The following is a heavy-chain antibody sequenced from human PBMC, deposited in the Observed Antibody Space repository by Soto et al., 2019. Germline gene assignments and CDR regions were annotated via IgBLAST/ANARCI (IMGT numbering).Heavy chain of an antibody. V-gene: IGHV1-46*01. D-gene: IGHD5-18*01. CDR3: AKDIGGVDTGNYGMDV. CDR1: GYTFTSYY. J-gene: IGHJ6*02. CDR2: INPSGGNT. Sequence: ASVKVSCKASGYTFTSYYIHWVRQAPGQGLEWMGIINPSGGNTSYPQRFQGRLTMTRDTSTSTVYMELSSLRPEDTAVYYCAKDIGGVDTGNYGMDVWGQGTTVTVS.